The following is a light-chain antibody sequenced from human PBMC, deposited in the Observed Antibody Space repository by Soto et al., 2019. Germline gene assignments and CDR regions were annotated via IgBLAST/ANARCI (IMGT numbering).Light chain of an antibody. CDR1: SSNIGSNT. J-gene: IGLJ2*01. CDR2: SNN. Sequence: QPVLTQPPSASGTPGQRVTISCSGSSSNIGSNTVNWYQQLPGTAPKLLIYSNNQRPSGVPDRFSGSKSGTSASLAISGLQSEDEADYYCAAWDDSLNVVVFGGRTKVTVL. V-gene: IGLV1-44*01. CDR3: AAWDDSLNVVV.